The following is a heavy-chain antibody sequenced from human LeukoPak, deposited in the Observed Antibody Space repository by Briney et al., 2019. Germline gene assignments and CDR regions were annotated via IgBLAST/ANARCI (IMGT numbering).Heavy chain of an antibody. V-gene: IGHV3-30*02. J-gene: IGHJ4*02. CDR2: IRYDGSNK. Sequence: GGSLRLSCAASGFTFSSYGMHWVRQTPGKVLEWVAFIRYDGSNKYYADSVKGRFTISRDNSKNTLYLQMNSLRAEDTAVYYCAKVAGIARAPFDYWGQGTLVTVSS. CDR3: AKVAGIARAPFDY. CDR1: GFTFSSYG. D-gene: IGHD6-13*01.